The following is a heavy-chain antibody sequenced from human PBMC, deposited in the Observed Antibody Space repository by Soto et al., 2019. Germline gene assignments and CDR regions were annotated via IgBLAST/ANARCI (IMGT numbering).Heavy chain of an antibody. CDR3: ARVRRVRWFGELSVDYYGMDV. V-gene: IGHV1-69*13. CDR1: GGTFSSYA. Sequence: AASVKVSCKASGGTFSSYAISWVRQAPGQGLEWMGGIIPIFGTANYAQKFQGRVTITADESTSTAYMELSSLRSEDTAVYYCARVRRVRWFGELSVDYYGMDVWGQGTTVTVSS. CDR2: IIPIFGTA. J-gene: IGHJ6*02. D-gene: IGHD3-10*01.